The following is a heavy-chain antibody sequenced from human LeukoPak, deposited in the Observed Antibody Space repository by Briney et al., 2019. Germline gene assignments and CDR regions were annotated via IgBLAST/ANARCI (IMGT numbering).Heavy chain of an antibody. CDR3: ARAWSAISLFDP. V-gene: IGHV4-31*03. D-gene: IGHD2-15*01. Sequence: PSETLSLTCTVSGGSISSGGYYWSWIRQHPGKGLEWIGYIYYSGSTYYNPSLKSRVTISVDTSKNQFSLKLSSVTAADTAVYYCARAWSAISLFDPWGQGTLVTVSS. CDR1: GGSISSGGYY. J-gene: IGHJ5*02. CDR2: IYYSGST.